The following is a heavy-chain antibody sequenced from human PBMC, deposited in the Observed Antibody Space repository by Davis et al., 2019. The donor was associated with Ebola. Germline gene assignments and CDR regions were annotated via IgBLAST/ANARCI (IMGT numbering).Heavy chain of an antibody. Sequence: SETLSLTCTVSGVSITSYYWSWVRQPPGKGLEWIGYIYYSGSTNYNPSLKSRLIISVDTSKNQFSLNLTSVTAADTAVYYCARLTLTSAPDIVDYWGQGRLVTVSP. D-gene: IGHD2-15*01. CDR3: ARLTLTSAPDIVDY. J-gene: IGHJ4*02. CDR1: GVSITSYY. CDR2: IYYSGST. V-gene: IGHV4-59*08.